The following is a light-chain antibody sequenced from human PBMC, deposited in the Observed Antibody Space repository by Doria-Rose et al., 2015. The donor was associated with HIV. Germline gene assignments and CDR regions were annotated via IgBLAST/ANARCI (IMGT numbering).Light chain of an antibody. CDR3: QQYYDTPS. J-gene: IGKJ3*01. V-gene: IGKV4-1*01. CDR1: QSLLYTSKNY. Sequence: EIVLTQSPESLGMSLGERATLNCMSNQSLLYTSKNYLAWYQQKPGQPPKLLIYWASTRQSGVPARFSDSGSGTDFTLTISSLEAEDVAVYYCQQYYDTPSFGPGTTVDIK. CDR2: WAS.